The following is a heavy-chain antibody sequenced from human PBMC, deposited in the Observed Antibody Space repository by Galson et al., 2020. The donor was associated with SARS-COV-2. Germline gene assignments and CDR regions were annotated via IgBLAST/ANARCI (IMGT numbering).Heavy chain of an antibody. V-gene: IGHV3-7*01. CDR1: RFTFSSYW. CDR2: IKQDGSEK. CDR3: AREGDGYNWNYYFDY. Sequence: GGSLRLSCAASRFTFSSYWMSWVRQAPGKGLEWVAKIKQDGSEKYYVDSVKGRFTISRDNAKNSLYLQMNSLRAEDTAVYYCAREGDGYNWNYYFDYWGQGTLVTVSS. D-gene: IGHD1-1*01. J-gene: IGHJ4*02.